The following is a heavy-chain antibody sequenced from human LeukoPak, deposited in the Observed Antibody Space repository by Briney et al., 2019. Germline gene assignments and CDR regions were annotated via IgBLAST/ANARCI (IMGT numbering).Heavy chain of an antibody. CDR2: IKQDGSEK. CDR3: AREDDRNGDYYFDY. D-gene: IGHD4-17*01. V-gene: IGHV3-7*01. Sequence: GSLRLSCAASGFTFSSYWMSWVRQAPGKGLEWVANIKQDGSEKYYVDSVKGRFTISRDNAKNSLYLQMNSLRAEDTAVYYCAREDDRNGDYYFDYWGQGTLVTVSS. J-gene: IGHJ4*02. CDR1: GFTFSSYW.